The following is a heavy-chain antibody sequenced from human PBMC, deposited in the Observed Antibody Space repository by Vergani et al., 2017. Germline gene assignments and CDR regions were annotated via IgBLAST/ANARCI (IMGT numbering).Heavy chain of an antibody. Sequence: EVQLVQSGAEVKKPGESLKISCKGSGYKFTNYWIGWARQMPGKGLEWMGIIYPGDSDTRYSPSFQGQVTISADKSISTAYLQWSSLKASDTAMYYCARQQYYYDSSGYHGNFDYWGQGTLVTVSS. CDR3: ARQQYYYDSSGYHGNFDY. CDR2: IYPGDSDT. V-gene: IGHV5-51*01. D-gene: IGHD3-22*01. CDR1: GYKFTNYW. J-gene: IGHJ4*02.